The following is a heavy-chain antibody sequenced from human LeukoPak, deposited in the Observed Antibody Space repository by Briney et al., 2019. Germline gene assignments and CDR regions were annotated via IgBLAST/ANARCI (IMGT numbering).Heavy chain of an antibody. J-gene: IGHJ5*02. CDR2: ISAYNGNT. V-gene: IGHV1-18*01. D-gene: IGHD2-2*01. Sequence: ASVKVSCKASGYTFTSYGVSGVRQAPGQGLGWMGWISAYNGNTNYAQKLQGRVTMTTDTSTSTAYMELRSLRSDDTAVYYCARDPWQYHLLSKWFAPWGQGTLVTVSS. CDR1: GYTFTSYG. CDR3: ARDPWQYHLLSKWFAP.